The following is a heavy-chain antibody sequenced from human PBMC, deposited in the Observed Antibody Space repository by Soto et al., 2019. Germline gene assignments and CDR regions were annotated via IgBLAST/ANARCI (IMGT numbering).Heavy chain of an antibody. J-gene: IGHJ5*02. CDR3: VRVGLVGPTSLSNAWFDP. CDR2: IYPGDSDT. V-gene: IGHV5-51*01. CDR1: GYTFTMHW. Sequence: GESLKISCKGSGYTFTMHWIGWVRQMPGKGLEWLGIIYPGDSDTRYSPSFQGQVTFSADKSISTAYLQWSSLKASDTAMYYCVRVGLVGPTSLSNAWFDPWGQGALVTVSS. D-gene: IGHD6-19*01.